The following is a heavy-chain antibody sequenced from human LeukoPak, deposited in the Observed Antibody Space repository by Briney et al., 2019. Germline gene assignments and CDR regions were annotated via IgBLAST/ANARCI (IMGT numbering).Heavy chain of an antibody. CDR2: INHNGNVN. Sequence: GGSLRLSCTASGFTFSNFWMGWVRQAPGEGLEWVASINHNGNVNYYVDSVKGRFTISRDNAKNSLYLQMSNLRAKDTAVYFCARGGGLDVWGQGATVTVSS. CDR1: GFTFSNFW. V-gene: IGHV3-7*03. D-gene: IGHD3-16*01. CDR3: ARGGGLDV. J-gene: IGHJ6*02.